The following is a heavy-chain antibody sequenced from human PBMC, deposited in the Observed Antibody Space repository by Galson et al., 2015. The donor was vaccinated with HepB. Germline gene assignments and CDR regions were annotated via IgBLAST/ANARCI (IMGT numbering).Heavy chain of an antibody. D-gene: IGHD3-22*01. CDR1: GGTFSSYA. J-gene: IGHJ4*02. CDR3: ARDSRTYYDRVAYDY. V-gene: IGHV1-69*13. Sequence: SVKVSCKASGGTFSSYAISWVRQVPGQGLEWMGGIIPIFGTANYAQKFQGRVTITADESTSTAYMELSSLRSEDTAVYYCARDSRTYYDRVAYDYWGQGTLVTVSS. CDR2: IIPIFGTA.